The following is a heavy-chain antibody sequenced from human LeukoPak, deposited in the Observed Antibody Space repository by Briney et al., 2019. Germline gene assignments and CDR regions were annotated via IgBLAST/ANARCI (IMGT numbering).Heavy chain of an antibody. CDR1: GGSLSDYY. CDR3: AKSNGYGLIDI. V-gene: IGHV4-34*12. J-gene: IGHJ3*02. D-gene: IGHD3-10*01. Sequence: SETLSLTCAVYGGSLSDYYWGWIRQPPGKGLEWIGNIFYSGSTYYGPSLKSRLTISLDTSRNQFSLKLNSVTAADTAVYYCAKSNGYGLIDIWGQGTMVTVSS. CDR2: IFYSGST.